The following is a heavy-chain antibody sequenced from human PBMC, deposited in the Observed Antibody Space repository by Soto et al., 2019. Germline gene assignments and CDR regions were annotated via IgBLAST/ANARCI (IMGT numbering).Heavy chain of an antibody. Sequence: PVVPLRLSCAASGFNFSSYGMHWVRQAPGKGLEWVSLINWDGTNKYYADSVKGRFTISRDNGKNSQYLQMNSLRTEDTALYHCAKEAGTIYFEYLGQGALVTVSS. V-gene: IGHV3-43*01. J-gene: IGHJ4*02. CDR2: INWDGTNK. CDR1: GFNFSSYG. D-gene: IGHD6-13*01. CDR3: AKEAGTIYFEY.